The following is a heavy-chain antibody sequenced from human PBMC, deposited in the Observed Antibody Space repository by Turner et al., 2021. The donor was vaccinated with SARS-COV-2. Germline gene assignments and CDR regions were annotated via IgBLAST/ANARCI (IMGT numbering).Heavy chain of an antibody. Sequence: QVQLVESGGGVVQPGRSLRLSCAASGFTFSSYGMHWVRQAPGKVLEWVAVIWYDGSNKYYADSVKGRFTISRDNSKNTLYLQMNSLRAEDTAVYYCARDRGLSYDFWSAYYESWFDPWGQGTLVTVSS. CDR2: IWYDGSNK. V-gene: IGHV3-33*01. CDR3: ARDRGLSYDFWSAYYESWFDP. J-gene: IGHJ5*02. CDR1: GFTFSSYG. D-gene: IGHD3-3*01.